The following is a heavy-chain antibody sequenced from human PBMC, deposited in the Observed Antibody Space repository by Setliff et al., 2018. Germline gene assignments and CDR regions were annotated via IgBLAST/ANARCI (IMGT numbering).Heavy chain of an antibody. J-gene: IGHJ4*02. CDR2: IIPVFGTP. CDR1: GDTFSTNV. Sequence: SVKVSCKASGDTFSTNVLSWARQAPGQGLEWMGGIIPVFGTPNYAQKFQGRVTITADESTSTAHMELSSLRSDDTAMYYCARGGLHFWSGYYFSWGQGTLVTVSS. D-gene: IGHD3-3*02. V-gene: IGHV1-69*13. CDR3: ARGGLHFWSGYYFS.